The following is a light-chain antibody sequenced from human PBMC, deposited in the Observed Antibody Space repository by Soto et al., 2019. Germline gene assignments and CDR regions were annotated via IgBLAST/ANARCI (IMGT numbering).Light chain of an antibody. CDR2: EGS. J-gene: IGLJ1*01. V-gene: IGLV2-23*01. Sequence: QSALTQPASVCGSPGQSIAISCTGTSSDVGSYNSVSWYQQHPGKAPKLMIYEGSKRPSGVSDRFSGSKSGNTVSLTISGLQAEDEADYYCCSYAGNPYVFGTGTKVTVL. CDR3: CSYAGNPYV. CDR1: SSDVGSYNS.